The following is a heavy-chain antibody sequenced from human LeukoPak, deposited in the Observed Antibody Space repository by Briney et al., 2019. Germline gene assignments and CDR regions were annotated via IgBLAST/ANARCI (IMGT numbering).Heavy chain of an antibody. D-gene: IGHD3-10*01. J-gene: IGHJ4*02. CDR1: GFTFSSYA. V-gene: IGHV3-23*01. Sequence: GGSLRLSCAASGFTFSSYAMSWVRQAPGKGLEWVSAISGSGGSTYYADSVKGRFTISTDNSKNTLYLQMNSLRAEGTAVYYCAKDKRYYYGSGSYSPYWGQGTLVTVSS. CDR2: ISGSGGST. CDR3: AKDKRYYYGSGSYSPY.